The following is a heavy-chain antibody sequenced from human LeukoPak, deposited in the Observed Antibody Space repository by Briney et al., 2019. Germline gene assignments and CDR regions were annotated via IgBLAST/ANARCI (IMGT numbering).Heavy chain of an antibody. V-gene: IGHV1-18*01. D-gene: IGHD3-10*01. Sequence: ASVKVSCKASGYTFTSYGISWVRQAPGQGLEWMGWISANDGNTDYPQKLQGRVTMTTDTSTSTAYMELRSLRSDDTAVYYCARESNVTREDYWGQGTLVTVSS. CDR2: ISANDGNT. J-gene: IGHJ4*02. CDR3: ARESNVTREDY. CDR1: GYTFTSYG.